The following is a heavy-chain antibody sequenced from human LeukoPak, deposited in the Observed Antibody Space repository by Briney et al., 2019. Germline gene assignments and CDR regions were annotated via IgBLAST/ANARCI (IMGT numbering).Heavy chain of an antibody. CDR1: GGSLSGYY. CDR3: GKFRYGYMGLDS. V-gene: IGHV4-34*01. D-gene: IGHD5-24*01. Sequence: PSETLSLTCRVYGGSLSGYYWTWIRQPPGKGLEWIGEINHSGSINYNPSFKGRVIMSVDTSKNQFSLNVRSVTAADTAVYYCGKFRYGYMGLDSWGQGTLVTVSS. CDR2: INHSGSI. J-gene: IGHJ4*02.